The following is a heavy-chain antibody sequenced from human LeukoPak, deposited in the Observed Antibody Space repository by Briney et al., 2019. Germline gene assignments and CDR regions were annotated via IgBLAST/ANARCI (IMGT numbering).Heavy chain of an antibody. CDR1: GFTFSSYS. Sequence: GGSLRLSCAASGFTFSSYSMNWVRQAPGKGLEWVSSISSSSSYIYYADSVKGRFTISRDNAKNSLYLQMNSLRAEDTAVYYCAKGVDTAMVHFDYWGQGTLVTVSS. D-gene: IGHD5-18*01. CDR3: AKGVDTAMVHFDY. CDR2: ISSSSSYI. V-gene: IGHV3-21*01. J-gene: IGHJ4*02.